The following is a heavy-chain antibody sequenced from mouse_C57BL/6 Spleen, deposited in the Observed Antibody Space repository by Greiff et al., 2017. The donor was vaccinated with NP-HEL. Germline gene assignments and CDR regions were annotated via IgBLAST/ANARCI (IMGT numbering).Heavy chain of an antibody. CDR1: GYTFTSYW. V-gene: IGHV1-64*01. J-gene: IGHJ2*01. CDR2: IHPNSGST. CDR3: ARPGGSSLCYY. Sequence: QVQLKQPGAELVKPGASVKLSCKASGYTFTSYWMHWVKQRPGQGLEWIGMIHPNSGSTNYNEKFKSKATLTVDKSSSTAYMQLSSLTSEDSAVYYCARPGGSSLCYYWGQGTTLTVSS. D-gene: IGHD6-1*01.